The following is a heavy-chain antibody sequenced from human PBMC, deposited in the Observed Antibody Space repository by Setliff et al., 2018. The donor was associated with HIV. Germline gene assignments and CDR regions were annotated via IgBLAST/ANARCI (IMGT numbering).Heavy chain of an antibody. D-gene: IGHD1-20*01. CDR2: INDSGST. Sequence: SETLSLTCAVYGGSFSGYYWSWIRQPPGKGLEWIGEINDSGSTNYNPSLKSRATISVDTSKNTLYLDMSSLRADDTAVYYCTNWNPPGYWGQGTLVTVSS. CDR3: TNWNPPGY. J-gene: IGHJ4*02. CDR1: GGSFSGYY. V-gene: IGHV4-34*01.